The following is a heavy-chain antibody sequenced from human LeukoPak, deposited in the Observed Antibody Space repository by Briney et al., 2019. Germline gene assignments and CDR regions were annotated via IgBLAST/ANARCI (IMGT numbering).Heavy chain of an antibody. CDR3: ARAGAYHFDN. D-gene: IGHD3-16*01. J-gene: IGHJ4*02. CDR1: RFTFTDYW. V-gene: IGHV3-74*01. CDR2: INTDTRGT. Sequence: PGGSLRLSCAASRFTFTDYWMHWVRQVPGKGLVWVSIINTDTRGTYYADSVKGRFTISRDNAKSTLYLQMDSLRAEDTAVYYCARAGAYHFDNWGQGTLVTVSS.